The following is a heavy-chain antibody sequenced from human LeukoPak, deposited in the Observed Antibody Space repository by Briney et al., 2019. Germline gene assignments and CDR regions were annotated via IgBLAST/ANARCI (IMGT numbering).Heavy chain of an antibody. D-gene: IGHD1-14*01. CDR3: AKVFVLMRGTPENWFDP. CDR1: GFTFSDYA. V-gene: IGHV3-30*18. Sequence: PGGSLRLSCAASGFTFSDYAIHWVRQGPGKGLEWVAVISFDGSDTYYADSVRGRFTISRDNSMNTLYLQMTSLKVEDTAVYFCAKVFVLMRGTPENWFDPWGQGTLVTVSS. J-gene: IGHJ5*02. CDR2: ISFDGSDT.